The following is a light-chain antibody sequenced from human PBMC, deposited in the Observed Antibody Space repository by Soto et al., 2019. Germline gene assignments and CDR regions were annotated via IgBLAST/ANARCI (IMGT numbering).Light chain of an antibody. CDR2: SAS. Sequence: DIQMTQSPPSLSASVADRVTNTSRASQRIGNSLAWYQQKPGTVPNLLIYSASTLQSGVPSRFSGSGSGTDFTLTISSLQPEDVAAYYCQKYNTVPATFGQGTRLEIK. J-gene: IGKJ5*01. CDR3: QKYNTVPAT. V-gene: IGKV1-27*01. CDR1: QRIGNS.